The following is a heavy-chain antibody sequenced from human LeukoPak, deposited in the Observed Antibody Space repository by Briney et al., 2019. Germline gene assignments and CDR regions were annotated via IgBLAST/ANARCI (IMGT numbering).Heavy chain of an antibody. CDR3: AGGYSSGWTAGLDF. Sequence: SQTLSLTCTVSGGSVSSASYYWSWVRQPAGKGLEWIGLIYMSGSTNYNPSLKSRVTISVDTPKNQFSLQLSSLTAADTAVYYCAGGYSSGWTAGLDFWGQGTLVTVSS. V-gene: IGHV4-61*02. D-gene: IGHD3-22*01. CDR2: IYMSGST. J-gene: IGHJ4*02. CDR1: GGSVSSASYY.